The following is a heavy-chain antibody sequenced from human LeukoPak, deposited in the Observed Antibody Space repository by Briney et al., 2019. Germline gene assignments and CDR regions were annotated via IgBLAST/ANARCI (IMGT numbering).Heavy chain of an antibody. CDR1: GGSISSSSYY. Sequence: SETLSLTCTVSGGSISSSSYYWSWIRQPPGKGLEWIGEINHSGSTNYNPSLKSRVTISVDTSKNQFSLKLSSVTAADTAVCYCATGYSQGNYYYYYMDVWGKGTTVTISS. CDR3: ATGYSQGNYYYYYMDV. J-gene: IGHJ6*03. CDR2: INHSGST. D-gene: IGHD5-18*01. V-gene: IGHV4-39*01.